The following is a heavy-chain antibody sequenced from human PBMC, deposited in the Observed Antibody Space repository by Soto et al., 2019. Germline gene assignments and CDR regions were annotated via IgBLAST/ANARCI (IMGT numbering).Heavy chain of an antibody. CDR3: AREGYSSSSGSRGIWLDP. D-gene: IGHD6-6*01. J-gene: IGHJ5*02. Sequence: QVQLGQSGAEVKKPGASVKVSCKASGYTFNSYDINWVRQAPGQGLEWMGWMNPNSGNTGYTQKFQGRVTMTRNTSINTAFMELSSLRSEDTAVYYCAREGYSSSSGSRGIWLDPWGQGTLVIVSS. CDR1: GYTFNSYD. V-gene: IGHV1-8*01. CDR2: MNPNSGNT.